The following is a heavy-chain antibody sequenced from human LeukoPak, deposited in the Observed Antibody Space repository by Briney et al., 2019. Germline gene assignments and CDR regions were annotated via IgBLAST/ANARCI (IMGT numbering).Heavy chain of an antibody. CDR2: ISGSGGSR. D-gene: IGHD6-13*01. V-gene: IGHV3-23*01. CDR3: ATSGSWYFFDY. J-gene: IGHJ4*02. CDR1: GFTFSTYT. Sequence: WGSLRLSCAASGFTFSTYTMSWVRQAPGKGLEWVSIISGSGGSRYYADSVKGRFTISRDNSKNTLYLQMNSLRVEDTAVYYCATSGSWYFFDYWGQGTLVIVSS.